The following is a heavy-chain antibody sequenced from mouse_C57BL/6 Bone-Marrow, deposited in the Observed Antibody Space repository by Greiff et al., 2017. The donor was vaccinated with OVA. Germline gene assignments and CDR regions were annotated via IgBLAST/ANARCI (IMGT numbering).Heavy chain of an antibody. CDR3: AREVTGTSWFAY. Sequence: EVQVVESVAELARPGASVKLSCTASGFNIKNTYMHWVKQRPEQGLEWIGRIDPANGNTKYAPKFQGKATITADTSSNTAYLQLSSLTSEDTAIYYCAREVTGTSWFAYWGQGTLVTVSA. D-gene: IGHD4-1*01. CDR1: GFNIKNTY. V-gene: IGHV14-3*01. CDR2: IDPANGNT. J-gene: IGHJ3*01.